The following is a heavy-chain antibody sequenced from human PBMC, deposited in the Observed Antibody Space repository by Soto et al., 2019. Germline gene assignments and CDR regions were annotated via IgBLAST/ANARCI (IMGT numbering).Heavy chain of an antibody. D-gene: IGHD5-12*01. V-gene: IGHV4-30-2*01. CDR2: IYHSGST. Sequence: QLQLQESGSGLVKPSQTLSLTCAVSGGSISSGGYSWSWIRQPPGKGLEWIGYIYHSGSTYYNPSPQSRVTTSVDRSKNQSSLKLSSVTAADTAVYYCAAGGGLPRYYWGQGTLVTVSS. CDR3: AAGGGLPRYY. CDR1: GGSISSGGYS. J-gene: IGHJ4*02.